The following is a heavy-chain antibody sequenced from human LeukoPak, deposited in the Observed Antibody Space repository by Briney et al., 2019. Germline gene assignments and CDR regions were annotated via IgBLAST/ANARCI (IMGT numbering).Heavy chain of an antibody. CDR1: GFTFGDYA. D-gene: IGHD1-20*01. Sequence: GGSLRLSCTASGFTFGDYAMSWFRQAPGKGLEWVGFIRSKAYGGTTEYAASVKGRFTISRDDSISIAYLQMNSLKTEDTAVYYCTRDRLNRNDDLDVFDIWGQGTMVTVSS. CDR3: TRDRLNRNDDLDVFDI. CDR2: IRSKAYGGTT. J-gene: IGHJ3*02. V-gene: IGHV3-49*03.